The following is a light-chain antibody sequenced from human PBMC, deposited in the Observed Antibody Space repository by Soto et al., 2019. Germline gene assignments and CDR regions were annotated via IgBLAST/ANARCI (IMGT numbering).Light chain of an antibody. CDR3: QTWGTGIVV. CDR1: NGHNNYA. J-gene: IGLJ2*01. V-gene: IGLV4-69*01. Sequence: QLVLTQSPSASASLGASVKLTCTLSNGHNNYAIAWHQQQPEKGPRYLMKLNSDGSHSKGDGIPDRFSGSSSGAERYLTISSLQSEDEADYYCQTWGTGIVVFGGGTKFTVL. CDR2: LNSDGSH.